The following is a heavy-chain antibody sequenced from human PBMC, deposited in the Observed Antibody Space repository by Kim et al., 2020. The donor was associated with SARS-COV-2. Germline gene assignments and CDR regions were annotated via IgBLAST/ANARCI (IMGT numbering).Heavy chain of an antibody. CDR1: GYTLTELS. CDR2: FDPEDGET. Sequence: ASVKVSCKVSGYTLTELSMHWVRQAPGKGLEWMGGFDPEDGETIYAQKFQGRVTMTEDTSTDTAYMELSSLRYEDTAVYYCATAPGYGDYLTIWFDPWGQGTLVTLSS. J-gene: IGHJ5*02. V-gene: IGHV1-24*01. D-gene: IGHD4-17*01. CDR3: ATAPGYGDYLTIWFDP.